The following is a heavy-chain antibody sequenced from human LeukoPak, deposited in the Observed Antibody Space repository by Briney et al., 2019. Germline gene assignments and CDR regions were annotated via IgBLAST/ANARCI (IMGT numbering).Heavy chain of an antibody. CDR1: GFTFGSYW. CDR3: ARDLAYCGGDCYFRYYYYYGMDV. CDR2: INSDGSTT. V-gene: IGHV3-74*01. Sequence: PGGSLRLSCAASGFTFGSYWMHWVRHAPGKGPVWVSRINSDGSTTSYADSVKGRFTISRDNAKNTLYLQMNSLRAEDTAVYYCARDLAYCGGDCYFRYYYYYGMDVWGQGTTVTVSS. J-gene: IGHJ6*02. D-gene: IGHD2-21*02.